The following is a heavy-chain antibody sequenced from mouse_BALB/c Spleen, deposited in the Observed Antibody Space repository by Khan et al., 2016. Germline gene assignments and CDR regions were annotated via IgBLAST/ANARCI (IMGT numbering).Heavy chain of an antibody. V-gene: IGHV5-6-5*01. Sequence: EVELVESGGGLVKPGGSLKLSCAASGFTFSSYAMSWVRQTPEKRLHWVASISSGGSTYYPDSVKGRFTISRDNASNILYLQMSSLRSEDTAMYYCAREENAMDYWGQGTAVTVSS. J-gene: IGHJ4*01. CDR2: ISSGGST. CDR3: AREENAMDY. CDR1: GFTFSSYA.